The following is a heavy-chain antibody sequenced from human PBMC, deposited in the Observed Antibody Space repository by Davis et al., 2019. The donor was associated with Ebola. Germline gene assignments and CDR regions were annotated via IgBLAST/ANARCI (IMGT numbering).Heavy chain of an antibody. J-gene: IGHJ4*02. CDR2: VSHSEREK. CDR1: PFSFRNYA. CDR3: ARAGFDEVFDY. V-gene: IGHV3-30*04. Sequence: PGGSLRLSCAASPFSFRNYAMHWVRQAPGKGLEWVAVVSHSEREKFYADSVKGRFTISRDNSENTLYLQKNSLTADDTSVYYCARAGFDEVFDYWGQGTPVTVSS.